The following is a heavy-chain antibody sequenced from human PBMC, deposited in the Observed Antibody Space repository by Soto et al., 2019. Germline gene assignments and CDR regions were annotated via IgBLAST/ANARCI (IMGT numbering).Heavy chain of an antibody. V-gene: IGHV1-69*13. D-gene: IGHD4-17*01. CDR3: AREGLSTTVVTRTFDY. CDR1: GGTFSSYA. J-gene: IGHJ4*02. Sequence: SVKVSCKGSGGTFSSYAISWVRQAPGQGLEWMGGIIPIFGTANYAQKFQGRVTITADESTSTAYMELSSLRSEDTAVYYCAREGLSTTVVTRTFDYWGQGTLVTVSS. CDR2: IIPIFGTA.